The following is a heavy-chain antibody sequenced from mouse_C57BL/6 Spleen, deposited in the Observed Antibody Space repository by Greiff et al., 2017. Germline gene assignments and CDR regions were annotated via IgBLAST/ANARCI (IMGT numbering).Heavy chain of an antibody. CDR3: ARWGYSYGPFAY. CDR2: ILPGSGST. J-gene: IGHJ3*01. Sequence: VQLQQSGAELMQPGPSVKLSCTATGYTFTGYWIEWVRQTPGNGLEWIGEILPGSGSTNYTEKFKGRATFTADKSSNTAYMQLSSLTTEDSSIYYCARWGYSYGPFAYWGQGTLVTVSA. CDR1: GYTFTGYW. V-gene: IGHV1-9*01. D-gene: IGHD2-12*01.